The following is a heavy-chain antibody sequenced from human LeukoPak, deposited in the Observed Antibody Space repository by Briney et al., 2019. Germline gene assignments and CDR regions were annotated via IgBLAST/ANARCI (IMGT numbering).Heavy chain of an antibody. J-gene: IGHJ4*02. V-gene: IGHV4-39*07. CDR1: GGSISIANYF. CDR3: ARRSSGRPVDY. Sequence: KTSETLSLTCTASGGSISIANYFWGWIRQPPGKGLEWIGSTYYDGSTYYNPSLKSRVTISRDTSKDQFSLRLSSVTAADTAVYYCARRSSGRPVDYWGQGTLVTVSS. D-gene: IGHD3-3*01. CDR2: TYYDGST.